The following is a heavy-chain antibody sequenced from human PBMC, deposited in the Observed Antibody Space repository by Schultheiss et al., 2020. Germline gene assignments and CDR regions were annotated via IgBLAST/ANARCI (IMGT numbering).Heavy chain of an antibody. J-gene: IGHJ4*02. CDR3: ARRPGDYVLFDY. D-gene: IGHD4-17*01. CDR1: GGSISGYY. V-gene: IGHV4-38-2*02. CDR2: IYHSGST. Sequence: GSLRLSCTVSGGSISGYYWGWIRQPPGKGLEWIGSIYHSGSTYYNPSLKSRVTISVDTSKNQFSLKLSSVTAADTAVYYCARRPGDYVLFDYWGQGTLVTVSS.